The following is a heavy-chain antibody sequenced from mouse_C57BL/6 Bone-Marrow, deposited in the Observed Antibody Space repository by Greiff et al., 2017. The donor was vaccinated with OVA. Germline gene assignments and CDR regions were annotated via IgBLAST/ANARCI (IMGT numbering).Heavy chain of an antibody. D-gene: IGHD5-1*01. J-gene: IGHJ2*01. CDR1: GYAFSSSW. CDR3: ARGGSTKGYFDY. Sequence: QVQLQQSGPELVKPGASVKISCKASGYAFSSSWMNWVKQRPGKGLEWIGRIYPGDGDTNYNGKFKGKATLTADKSSSTAYMQLSSLTSEDSAVYFCARGGSTKGYFDYWGQGTTLTVSS. V-gene: IGHV1-82*01. CDR2: IYPGDGDT.